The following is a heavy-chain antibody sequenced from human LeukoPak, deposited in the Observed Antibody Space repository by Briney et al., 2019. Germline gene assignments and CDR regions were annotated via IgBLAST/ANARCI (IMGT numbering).Heavy chain of an antibody. Sequence: PGGSLRLSCAASGFTFSIYAMSWVRQAPGKGLEWVSSISGSTGSTYYADSVKGRFTISRDNSKNTLYLQMNSLRAEDTAVYYCAKDIVATINYCEYWGQGTLVTVYS. CDR2: ISGSTGST. CDR1: GFTFSIYA. D-gene: IGHD5-12*01. CDR3: AKDIVATINYCEY. V-gene: IGHV3-23*01. J-gene: IGHJ4*02.